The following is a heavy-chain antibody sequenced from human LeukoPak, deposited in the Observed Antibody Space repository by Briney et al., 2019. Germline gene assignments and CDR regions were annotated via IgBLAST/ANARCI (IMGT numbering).Heavy chain of an antibody. CDR2: ISSRVSTI. J-gene: IGHJ4*02. CDR1: GFTFSSDE. D-gene: IGHD4-17*01. CDR3: ARDYGDSPTQYYFDY. Sequence: PGGSLRLSPAASGFTFSSDEMSWVREAPGAGLEWGSYISSRVSTIYYADSVKGRFTISRDNAKNSLYLQMNSLRAEDTAVYYCARDYGDSPTQYYFDYWGQGTLVTVSS. V-gene: IGHV3-48*03.